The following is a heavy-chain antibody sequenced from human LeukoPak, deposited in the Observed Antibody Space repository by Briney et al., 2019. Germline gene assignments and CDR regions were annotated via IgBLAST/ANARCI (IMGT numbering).Heavy chain of an antibody. V-gene: IGHV3-53*01. CDR3: ARASSSGWYPLGY. D-gene: IGHD6-19*01. Sequence: GGSLRLSCAASGFTFSSYGMHWVRQAPGKGLEWVSVIYSGGSTYYADSVKGRFTISRDNSKNTLYLQMNSLRAEDTAVYCCARASSSGWYPLGYWGQGTLVTVSS. CDR2: IYSGGST. J-gene: IGHJ4*02. CDR1: GFTFSSYG.